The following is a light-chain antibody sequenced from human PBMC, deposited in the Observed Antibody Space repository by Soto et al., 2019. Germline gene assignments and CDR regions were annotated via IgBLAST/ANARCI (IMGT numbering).Light chain of an antibody. CDR1: QSLLYSDGKTY. V-gene: IGKV2D-29*01. CDR3: MNSTQLPYI. Sequence: DIVLTQTPLSLSVTPGQPASISCKSSQSLLYSDGKTYFYWYLQKPGQPPQLLIYEVSSRFSGVPDRVSGSGSGTDFTQRSSRVQAEDAGIHYCMNSTQLPYIFGQGTRLEIK. CDR2: EVS. J-gene: IGKJ2*01.